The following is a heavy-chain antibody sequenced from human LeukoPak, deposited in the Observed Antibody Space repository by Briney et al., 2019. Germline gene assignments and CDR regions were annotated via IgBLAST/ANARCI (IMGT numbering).Heavy chain of an antibody. V-gene: IGHV1-18*01. D-gene: IGHD3-16*02. CDR2: ISAYNGNT. CDR3: ARDVSVYVWGSYRLFDP. J-gene: IGHJ5*02. Sequence: ASVKVSCKASGYTFTSYGISWVRQAPGQGLEWMGWISAYNGNTNYAQKLQGRVTMTTDTSTSTAYMELRSLRSDDTAVYYCARDVSVYVWGSYRLFDPWGQGTLVTVSS. CDR1: GYTFTSYG.